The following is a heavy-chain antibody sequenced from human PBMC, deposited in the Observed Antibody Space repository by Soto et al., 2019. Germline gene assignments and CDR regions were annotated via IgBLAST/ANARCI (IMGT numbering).Heavy chain of an antibody. CDR1: GFTFSSYS. Sequence: GGSLRLSCAASGFTFSSYSMNWVRQAPGKGLEWVSIITITGFIDYADSVKGRFTISRDNAKSSLYLQMNSLRAEDTAVYYCAKGPSPTAMETFDYWGQGTLVTVSS. J-gene: IGHJ4*02. CDR3: AKGPSPTAMETFDY. V-gene: IGHV3-21*01. D-gene: IGHD5-18*01. CDR2: IITITGFI.